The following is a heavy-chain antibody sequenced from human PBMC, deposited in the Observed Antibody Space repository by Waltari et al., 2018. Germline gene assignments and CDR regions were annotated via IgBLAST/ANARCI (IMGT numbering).Heavy chain of an antibody. CDR3: SRDQDVVPAANWFDP. J-gene: IGHJ5*02. D-gene: IGHD2-2*01. Sequence: QVQLQESGPGLVKPSETLSLTCTGSGGSISSYYWSRIRQPAGKGLEWIGRIYTSGSTNYNPSLKIRVPLSVAPSKHQFSLKLSSATAADTAVYYCSRDQDVVPAANWFDPWGQGTLVTVSS. CDR1: GGSISSYY. V-gene: IGHV4-4*07. CDR2: IYTSGST.